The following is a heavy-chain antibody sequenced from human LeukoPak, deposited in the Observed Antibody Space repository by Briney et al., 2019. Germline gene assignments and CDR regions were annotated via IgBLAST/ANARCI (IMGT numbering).Heavy chain of an antibody. V-gene: IGHV1-2*04. Sequence: GASVKVSCKASGGTFSSYAISWVRQAPGQGLEWMGWINPNSGGTNYAQKLQGWVTMTRDTSISTAYMELSRLRSDDTAVYYCARDRRRITIFGITYNYGMDVWGQGTTVTVSS. CDR3: ARDRRRITIFGITYNYGMDV. CDR1: GGTFSSYA. CDR2: INPNSGGT. J-gene: IGHJ6*02. D-gene: IGHD3-3*01.